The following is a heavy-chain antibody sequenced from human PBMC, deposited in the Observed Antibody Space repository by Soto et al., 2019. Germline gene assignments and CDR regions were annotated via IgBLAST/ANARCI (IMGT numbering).Heavy chain of an antibody. CDR3: ARGDSSDYSTTTPADY. J-gene: IGHJ4*02. D-gene: IGHD3-22*01. CDR1: GYIFANYW. Sequence: GESLKISCSGSGYIFANYWIGWVRQMPGKGLEWMGIIYPSDSDTRYSPSFQGQVTISADKSISTAYVQWKSLKASDTAMYFCARGDSSDYSTTTPADYWGQGTLVTVSS. CDR2: IYPSDSDT. V-gene: IGHV5-51*01.